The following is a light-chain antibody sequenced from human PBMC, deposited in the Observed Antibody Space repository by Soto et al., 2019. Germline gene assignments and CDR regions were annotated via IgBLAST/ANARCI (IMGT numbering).Light chain of an antibody. CDR1: SSNIGSNT. V-gene: IGLV1-44*01. CDR3: AAWDDSLNGLV. CDR2: NNN. Sequence: QSVLTQPPSASGTPGQRVTISCSGSSSNIGSNTVNWYQQLPGTAPKLLIYNNNQRTSGVPDRFSGSKSGTSASLAISGLKADDEADYYCAAWDDSLNGLVFGTGTKLTVL. J-gene: IGLJ1*01.